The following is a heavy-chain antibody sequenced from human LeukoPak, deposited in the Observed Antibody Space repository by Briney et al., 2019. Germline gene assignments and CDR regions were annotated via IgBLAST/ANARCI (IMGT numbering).Heavy chain of an antibody. J-gene: IGHJ4*02. CDR1: GCTSSSHG. CDR3: ARAYYHDTSSYQGFDF. CDR2: ISAYNGNT. Sequence: ASVKVSCKASGCTSSSHGYTWVRQAPGQGLEWMGWISAYNGNTDYAQKFQGRVTMTTDTSTSTAYMELRSLRSDDTAVYFCARAYYHDTSSYQGFDFWGQGTLVTVSS. D-gene: IGHD3-22*01. V-gene: IGHV1-18*01.